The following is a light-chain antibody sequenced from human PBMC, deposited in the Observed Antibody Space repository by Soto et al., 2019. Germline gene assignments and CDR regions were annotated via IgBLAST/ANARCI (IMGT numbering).Light chain of an antibody. Sequence: EVVLTHSPGILPLSPGERATLSCRASEGVSSGYLAWYQQKPGQAPRLLIYGAARRATGIPDRVSGSGSGTDFTLTSSRLDPEEFAMYHCQQFGRPPMTFGQGTKV. J-gene: IGKJ1*01. CDR3: QQFGRPPMT. V-gene: IGKV3-20*01. CDR1: EGVSSGY. CDR2: GAA.